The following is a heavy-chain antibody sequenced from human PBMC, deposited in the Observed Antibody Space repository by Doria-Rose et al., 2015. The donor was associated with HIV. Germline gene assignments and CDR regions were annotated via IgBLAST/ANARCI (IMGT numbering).Heavy chain of an antibody. CDR1: GGSISSGSYY. CDR3: AREGFSSGSYHVPYFDY. D-gene: IGHD6-19*01. CDR2: IYTSGRT. J-gene: IGHJ4*02. V-gene: IGHV4-61*02. Sequence: CTVSGGSISSGSYYWSWIRQPAGKGLEWIGRIYTSGRTNYKPSLKSRITISIDTSKNQFSLKLSSVTAADTAVYYCAREGFSSGSYHVPYFDYWGQGTLVTVSS.